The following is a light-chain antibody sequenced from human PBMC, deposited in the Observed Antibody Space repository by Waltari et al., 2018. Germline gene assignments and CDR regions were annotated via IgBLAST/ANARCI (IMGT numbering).Light chain of an antibody. J-gene: IGLJ2*01. Sequence: QSALTQPASVSGSPGQSITISCTGTSSAIGCYNYGFWYQQHPGKATKLTIYEVSHRPSGVSDRFSGSKSGNTASLTISGLQAEDEADYYCSSYTSSSTLVFGGGTKVTVL. CDR1: SSAIGCYNY. V-gene: IGLV2-14*01. CDR2: EVS. CDR3: SSYTSSSTLV.